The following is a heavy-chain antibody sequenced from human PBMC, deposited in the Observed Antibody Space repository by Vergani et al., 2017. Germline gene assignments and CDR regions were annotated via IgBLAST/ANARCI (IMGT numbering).Heavy chain of an antibody. Sequence: QVQLQQWGGGLLKPSETLSLTCVVNGWSFTSYHWTWIRQSPGEGLEWVGDIDHTGRPDYNPSLKSRLTISVVKSRNQFSLTLNSVTATDTAIYFCAIVNTETNGHLYYYYYMDVWGQGTAVTVS. D-gene: IGHD4-11*01. V-gene: IGHV4-34*01. CDR3: AIVNTETNGHLYYYYYMDV. J-gene: IGHJ6*03. CDR2: IDHTGRP. CDR1: GWSFTSYH.